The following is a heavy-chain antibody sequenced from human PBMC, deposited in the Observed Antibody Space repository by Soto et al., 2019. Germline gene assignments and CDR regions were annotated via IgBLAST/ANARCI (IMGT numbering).Heavy chain of an antibody. Sequence: SETLSLTCTVSGGSISSYYWSWIRQSPGKGLEWIGYIYYSGSTNYNPSLKSRVTISVDTSKNQFSLKLSSVTAADTAVYYCARAGGLGAVAVDYWGQGTXVTVSS. CDR3: ARAGGLGAVAVDY. D-gene: IGHD6-19*01. V-gene: IGHV4-59*12. CDR1: GGSISSYY. CDR2: IYYSGST. J-gene: IGHJ4*02.